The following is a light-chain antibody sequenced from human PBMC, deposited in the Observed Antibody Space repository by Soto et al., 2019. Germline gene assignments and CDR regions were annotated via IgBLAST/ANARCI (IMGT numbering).Light chain of an antibody. CDR3: QQLNSYLIT. CDR2: GAS. CDR1: QSVTRN. Sequence: VMTQSPVDLAVSPGDRATLSFRASQSVTRNLAWYQQKPGQAPRLLIYGASTRATGIPARFSGSGSGTELTLTISSLQPEDFATYYCQQLNSYLITFGQGTRLEIK. V-gene: IGKV3-15*01. J-gene: IGKJ5*01.